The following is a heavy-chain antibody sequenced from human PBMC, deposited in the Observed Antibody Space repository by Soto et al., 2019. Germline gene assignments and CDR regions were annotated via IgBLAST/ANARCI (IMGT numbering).Heavy chain of an antibody. D-gene: IGHD3-22*01. CDR3: ARTMIVVVITSNDAFDI. V-gene: IGHV3-7*03. CDR1: GFTFSSYW. J-gene: IGHJ3*02. Sequence: PGGSLRLSCAASGFTFSSYWMSWVRQAPGKGLEWVANIKQDGSEKYYVDSVKGRFTISRDNAKNSLYLQMNSLRAEDTAVYYCARTMIVVVITSNDAFDIWGQGTMVTVSS. CDR2: IKQDGSEK.